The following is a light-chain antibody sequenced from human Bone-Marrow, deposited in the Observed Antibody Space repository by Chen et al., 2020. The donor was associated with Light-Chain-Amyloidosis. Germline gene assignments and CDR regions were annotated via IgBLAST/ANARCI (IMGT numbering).Light chain of an antibody. CDR1: QSLLQSNGYKY. CDR3: MQALQAPWT. V-gene: IGKV2-28*01. Sequence: DIVMTQSPLSLPVTPGEPASISCRSSQSLLQSNGYKYLDWYLQKPGQSPQLLIYLGSNRASGVPDRFSGSGSGTDFTLKISRVEAEDVGVYYCMQALQAPWTFVQGTKVEIK. CDR2: LGS. J-gene: IGKJ1*01.